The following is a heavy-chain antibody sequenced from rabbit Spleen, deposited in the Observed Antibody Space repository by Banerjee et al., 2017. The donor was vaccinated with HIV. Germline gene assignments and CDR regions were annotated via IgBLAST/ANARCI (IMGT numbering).Heavy chain of an antibody. J-gene: IGHJ4*01. D-gene: IGHD3-1*01. CDR2: IYGGSSGST. CDR1: AFSFSSSDY. CDR3: ARDLASVVGWNFNL. V-gene: IGHV1S40*01. Sequence: QSLEESGGDLVKPGASLTLTCTASAFSFSSSDYMCWVRQAPGKGLQWIACIYGGSSGSTYYASWAKGRFTISKTSSTTVTLQVTSLTAADTATYFCARDLASVVGWNFNLWGPGTLVTV.